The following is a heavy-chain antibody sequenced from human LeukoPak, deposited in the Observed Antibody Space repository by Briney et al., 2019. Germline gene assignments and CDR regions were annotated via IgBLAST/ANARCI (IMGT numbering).Heavy chain of an antibody. J-gene: IGHJ4*02. CDR2: IGTAGDT. Sequence: GGSLRLSCAASGFTFSSYDMHWVRQATGKGLEWVSAIGTAGDTYYPGSVKGRFTISRDNAKNSLYLQMNSLRAEDTALYYCARTVPRRTIVGTTRVDSWGQGTLVTVSS. CDR3: ARTVPRRTIVGTTRVDS. CDR1: GFTFSSYD. V-gene: IGHV3-13*01. D-gene: IGHD1-26*01.